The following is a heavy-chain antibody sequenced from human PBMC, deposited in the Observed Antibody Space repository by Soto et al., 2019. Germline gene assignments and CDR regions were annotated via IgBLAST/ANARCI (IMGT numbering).Heavy chain of an antibody. CDR1: GFTFSSHW. D-gene: IGHD1-20*01. V-gene: IGHV3-21*01. CDR2: ISSTTTYI. Sequence: VQLVESGGGLVKPGGSLRLSCAASGFTFSSHWMNWVRQTPGKGLEWVSSISSTTTYIYYPDSMKGRFTISRDNAKNSLYLQMNGLRAEDTGVYYCVTGITFDYWGQGTLVTVSS. J-gene: IGHJ4*02. CDR3: VTGITFDY.